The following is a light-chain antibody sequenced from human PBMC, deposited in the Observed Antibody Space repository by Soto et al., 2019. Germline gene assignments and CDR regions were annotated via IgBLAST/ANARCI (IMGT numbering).Light chain of an antibody. J-gene: IGKJ4*01. CDR2: DAS. Sequence: EIVLTQSPATLSLSPGERATLSCRASQSVSSYLAWYQQKTGQAPRLLIYDASNRATGIPARFSGSESGTDFTLTISSLEPEDFAVYYCQQRSNAALTFGGSTKVEIK. CDR1: QSVSSY. CDR3: QQRSNAALT. V-gene: IGKV3-11*01.